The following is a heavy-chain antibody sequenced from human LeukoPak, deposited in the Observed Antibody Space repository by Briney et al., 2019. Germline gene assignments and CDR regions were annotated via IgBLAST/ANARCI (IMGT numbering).Heavy chain of an antibody. V-gene: IGHV1-18*01. D-gene: IGHD2-2*01. CDR3: ERGGWGYCSSTSCYGLDY. CDR1: GYTFTSYG. Sequence: GASVKLSCKASGYTFTSYGISWVRQAPGQGLEWMGWISAYNGNTNYAQKIEGRVTMTTDTSTSTAYMELRSLRSDDTAVYYCERGGWGYCSSTSCYGLDYWGQGTLVTVSS. CDR2: ISAYNGNT. J-gene: IGHJ4*02.